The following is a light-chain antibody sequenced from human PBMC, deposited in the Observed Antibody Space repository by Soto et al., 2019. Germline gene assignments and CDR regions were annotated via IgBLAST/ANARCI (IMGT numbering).Light chain of an antibody. CDR1: QSVLYNSNNKNY. Sequence: DIVMTQSPDSLAVSLGERATINCKSSQSVLYNSNNKNYLAWYQQKPGQPPKLLIYWASTRESGVPDRCSGSGSGTDSALTISSLQAEDVAVYYCQQYCSPWTFGQGTKVEIK. J-gene: IGKJ1*01. CDR2: WAS. V-gene: IGKV4-1*01. CDR3: QQYCSPWT.